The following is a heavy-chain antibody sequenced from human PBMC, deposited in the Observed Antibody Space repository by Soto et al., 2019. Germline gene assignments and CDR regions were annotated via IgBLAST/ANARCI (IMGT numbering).Heavy chain of an antibody. Sequence: EVQLVESGGGLVKPGGSLRLSCAASGFTFSNAWMSWVRQAPGKGLEWVGRIKSKTDGGTTDYAAPVKGRFTISRDDSKNTLYLQMNSLKTEDTAVYYCTTDPSGRSESYIAGIWGQGTMVTVSS. J-gene: IGHJ3*02. CDR2: IKSKTDGGTT. V-gene: IGHV3-15*01. D-gene: IGHD3-10*01. CDR3: TTDPSGRSESYIAGI. CDR1: GFTFSNAW.